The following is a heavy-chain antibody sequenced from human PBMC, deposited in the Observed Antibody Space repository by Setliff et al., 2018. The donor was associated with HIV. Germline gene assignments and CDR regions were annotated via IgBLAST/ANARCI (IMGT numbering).Heavy chain of an antibody. CDR1: GGSFSSYG. D-gene: IGHD1-26*01. Sequence: SVKVSCKASGGSFSSYGLSWVRQAPGQGLEWMGGIMPIFGTANYAQKFQGRVTIIADASTNTVNMELSSLRSGDTAVYYCARGVDGSYRKFFDNWGQGTLVTVSS. V-gene: IGHV1-69*13. CDR2: IMPIFGTA. CDR3: ARGVDGSYRKFFDN. J-gene: IGHJ4*02.